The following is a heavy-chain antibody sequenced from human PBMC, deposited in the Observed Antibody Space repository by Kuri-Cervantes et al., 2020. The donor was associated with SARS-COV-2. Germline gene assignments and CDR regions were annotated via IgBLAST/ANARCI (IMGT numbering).Heavy chain of an antibody. CDR2: ISGSGGII. D-gene: IGHD2-2*01. J-gene: IGHJ6*02. Sequence: GESLKISCAASGFVFSNYGMSWVRQAPGKGLEWVSIISGSGGIIYYADSVKGRVTISRDQSKKTVYLQMNSLRAEDTAVYYCARDLVVYGMDVWGQGTTVTVSS. V-gene: IGHV3-23*01. CDR3: ARDLVVYGMDV. CDR1: GFVFSNYG.